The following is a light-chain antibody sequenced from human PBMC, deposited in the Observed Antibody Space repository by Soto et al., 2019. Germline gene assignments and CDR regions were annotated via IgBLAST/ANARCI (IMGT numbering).Light chain of an antibody. V-gene: IGLV2-14*01. CDR2: EVS. J-gene: IGLJ1*01. CDR1: SSDVGGYNY. CDR3: SSYTSSSTYV. Sequence: QSVLTQPASVSESPGQSITISCPGTSSDVGGYNYVSWYQQHPGEVPRLVIYEVSNRPSGVSSRFSGSKSGNTASLTISGLQAEDEADYYCSSYTSSSTYVFGTGTKVTV.